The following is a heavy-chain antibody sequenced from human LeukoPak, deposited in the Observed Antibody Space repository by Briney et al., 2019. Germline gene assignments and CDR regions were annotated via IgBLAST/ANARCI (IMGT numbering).Heavy chain of an antibody. CDR3: AREDYYDSSGYSFDY. D-gene: IGHD3-22*01. CDR1: GGSISSSSYY. CDR2: IYASGST. V-gene: IGHV4-61*02. J-gene: IGHJ4*02. Sequence: SQTLSLTCTVSGGSISSSSYYWSWIRQPAGKGLEWIGRIYASGSTNYNPSLKSRVTISVDTSKNQFSLKLSSVTAADTAVYYCAREDYYDSSGYSFDYWGQGTLVTVSS.